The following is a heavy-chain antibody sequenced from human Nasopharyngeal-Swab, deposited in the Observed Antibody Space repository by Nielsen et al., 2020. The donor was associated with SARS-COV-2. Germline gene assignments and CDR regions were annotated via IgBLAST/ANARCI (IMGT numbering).Heavy chain of an antibody. CDR1: GLTFSNSA. Sequence: GGSLRLSCAASGLTFSNSAMSWVRQAPGKGLEWVSVISGDSDTTYYADSVRDRFTISRDNSKNTLNLQMNNLRAEDTAIYYCAKDRDSGDDSEEYYHYYGMDVWGQGAPVTISS. D-gene: IGHD5-12*01. CDR3: AKDRDSGDDSEEYYHYYGMDV. CDR2: ISGDSDTT. V-gene: IGHV3-23*01. J-gene: IGHJ6*02.